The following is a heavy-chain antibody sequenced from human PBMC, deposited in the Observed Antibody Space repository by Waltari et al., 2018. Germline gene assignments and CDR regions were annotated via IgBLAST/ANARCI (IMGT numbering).Heavy chain of an antibody. V-gene: IGHV3-30*02. CDR2: IRYDGSNK. Sequence: QVQLVESGGGVVQPGGSLRLSCAASGFTFSSYGMHWVRQAPGKGLGWVAVIRYDGSNKYYADSVKGRFTISRDNSKNTLYLQMNSLRAEDTAVYYCAKDMEVQGVTGDAFDIWGQGTMVTVSS. CDR1: GFTFSSYG. J-gene: IGHJ3*02. D-gene: IGHD3-10*01. CDR3: AKDMEVQGVTGDAFDI.